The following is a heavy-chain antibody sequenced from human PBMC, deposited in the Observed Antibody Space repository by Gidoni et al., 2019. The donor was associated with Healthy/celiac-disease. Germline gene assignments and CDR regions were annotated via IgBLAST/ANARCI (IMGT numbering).Heavy chain of an antibody. V-gene: IGHV3-30-3*01. D-gene: IGHD4-17*01. CDR3: ASDYGGNPRLIIDY. Sequence: QVQLVESGGGVVQPGRSLRLSCAASGFTFSSYAMHWVRQAPGKGLEWVAVISYDGSNKYYADSVKGRFTISRDNSKNTLYLQMNSLRAEDTAVYYCASDYGGNPRLIIDYWGQGTLVTVSS. CDR1: GFTFSSYA. J-gene: IGHJ4*02. CDR2: ISYDGSNK.